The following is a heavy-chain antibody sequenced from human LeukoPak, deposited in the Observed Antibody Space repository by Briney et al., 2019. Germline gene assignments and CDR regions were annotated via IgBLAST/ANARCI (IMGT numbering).Heavy chain of an antibody. CDR1: GYTFTGYY. D-gene: IGHD3-10*01. CDR3: ARVQITTVQQAKFDY. V-gene: IGHV1-2*02. J-gene: IGHJ4*02. CDR2: INPNGGGT. Sequence: EASVKVSCKASGYTFTGYYMHWVRQAPGQGLEWMGWINPNGGGTNYAQKFQDRVTMTRDTSISTAYMELSRLRSDDTAVYYCARVQITTVQQAKFDYWGQGTLVTVSS.